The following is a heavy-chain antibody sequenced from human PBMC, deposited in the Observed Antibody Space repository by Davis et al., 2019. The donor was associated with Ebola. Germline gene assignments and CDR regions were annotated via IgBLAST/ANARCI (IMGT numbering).Heavy chain of an antibody. V-gene: IGHV3-7*01. CDR1: GSTFSSYW. CDR2: IKQDGSEK. CDR3: ARDMGAITGTEAYYYYYGMDV. D-gene: IGHD1-20*01. J-gene: IGHJ6*02. Sequence: GESLNISCAASGSTFSSYWMSWVRQAPGKGLEWVANIKQDGSEKYYADSVKGRSTISRDNSKNTLYLQMNSLRAEDTAVYYCARDMGAITGTEAYYYYYGMDVWGQGTTVTVSS.